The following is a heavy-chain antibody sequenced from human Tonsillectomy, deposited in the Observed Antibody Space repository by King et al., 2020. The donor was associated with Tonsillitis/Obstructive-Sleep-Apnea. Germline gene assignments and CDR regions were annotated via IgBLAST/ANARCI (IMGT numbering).Heavy chain of an antibody. J-gene: IGHJ6*03. CDR1: GFTFRNYW. D-gene: IGHD3-10*01. CDR2: IHSDGSST. CDR3: VRDGGGDYMAV. Sequence: VQLVESGGGLVQPGGSLRLSCAASGFTFRNYWMHWVRQAPGKGLVWVSRIHSDGSSTSYADSVKGRFTISRDNAKNTLYLQMNSLRVEDTAVYYCVRDGGGDYMAVWGEGTTVTVSS. V-gene: IGHV3-74*01.